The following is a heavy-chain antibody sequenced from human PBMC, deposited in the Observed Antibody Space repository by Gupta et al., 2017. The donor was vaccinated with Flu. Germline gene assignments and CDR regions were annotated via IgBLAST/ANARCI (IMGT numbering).Heavy chain of an antibody. Sequence: GGSISSGSYYWSWIRQPAGKGLEWIGRIYTSGSTNYNTSLKSRVTISVDTSKNQFSLKLSSVTAADTAVYYCARDLGHWGQGTLVTVSS. CDR1: GGSISSGSYY. CDR2: IYTSGST. D-gene: IGHD3-16*01. CDR3: ARDLGH. V-gene: IGHV4-61*02. J-gene: IGHJ4*02.